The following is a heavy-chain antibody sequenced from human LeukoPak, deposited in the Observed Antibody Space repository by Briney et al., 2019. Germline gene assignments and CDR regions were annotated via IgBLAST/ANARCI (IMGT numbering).Heavy chain of an antibody. D-gene: IGHD3-3*01. J-gene: IGHJ4*02. CDR2: IKHDGGQK. V-gene: IGHV3-7*01. CDR1: GFTFSSYS. CDR3: ARDAYDFWNDYCTYFDS. Sequence: GGSLRLSCAASGFTFSSYSMNWVRQAPGKGLEWVASIKHDGGQKYYVDSEKGRFNISRDNAKNSLPLQMNGLRAEDTAVYYCARDAYDFWNDYCTYFDSWGQGTLVTVSS.